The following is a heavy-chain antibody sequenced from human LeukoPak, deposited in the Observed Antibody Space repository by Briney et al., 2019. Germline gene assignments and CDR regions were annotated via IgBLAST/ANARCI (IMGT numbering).Heavy chain of an antibody. CDR3: ARSSGWWYRGAADYYYYMDV. CDR2: ISSSSSYI. Sequence: GGSLRLSCAASGFTFSSYSMNWVRQAPGKGLEWVSSISSSSSYIYYADSVKGRFTISRDNAKNSLYLQMNSLRAEDTAVYYCARSSGWWYRGAADYYYYMDVWGKGTTVTVSS. V-gene: IGHV3-21*01. J-gene: IGHJ6*03. CDR1: GFTFSSYS. D-gene: IGHD6-19*01.